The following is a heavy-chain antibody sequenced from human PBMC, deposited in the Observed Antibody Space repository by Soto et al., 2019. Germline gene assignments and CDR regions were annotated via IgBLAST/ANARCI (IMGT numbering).Heavy chain of an antibody. CDR2: IYTSGST. D-gene: IGHD6-13*01. V-gene: IGHV4-4*07. CDR1: GGSISSYY. Sequence: SETLSLTCTVSGGSISSYYWSWIRHPAGKGLEWIGRIYTSGSTNYNPSLKSRVTMSVDTSKNQFSLKLSSVTAADTAVYYCARGPSSSWTEFDYWGLGTLVTVSS. CDR3: ARGPSSSWTEFDY. J-gene: IGHJ4*02.